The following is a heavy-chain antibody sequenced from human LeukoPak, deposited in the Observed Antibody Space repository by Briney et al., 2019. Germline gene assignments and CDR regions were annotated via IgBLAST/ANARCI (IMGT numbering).Heavy chain of an antibody. J-gene: IGHJ4*02. CDR2: IYYSGST. Sequence: SQTLSLTCTVSGGSISSYYWSWIRQPPGKGLEWIGYIYYSGSTNYNPSLTSRVTISVDTSKNQFSLKLSSVTAADTAVYYCARVEMATIPYFDYWGQGTLVTVSS. CDR1: GGSISSYY. D-gene: IGHD5-24*01. CDR3: ARVEMATIPYFDY. V-gene: IGHV4-59*01.